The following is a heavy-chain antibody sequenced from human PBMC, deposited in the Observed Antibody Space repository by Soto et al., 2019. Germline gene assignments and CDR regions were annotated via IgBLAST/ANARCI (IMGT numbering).Heavy chain of an antibody. CDR2: INPSGGST. Sequence: ASVKVSCKASGYTFTSYYMHWVRQAPGQGLEWMGIINPSGGSTSYAQKFQGRVTMTRDTSTSTVYMELSSLRSEDTAVYYCARDQTYYYDSSGSVEFDPWGQGTLVTVSS. D-gene: IGHD3-22*01. CDR3: ARDQTYYYDSSGSVEFDP. CDR1: GYTFTSYY. V-gene: IGHV1-46*03. J-gene: IGHJ5*02.